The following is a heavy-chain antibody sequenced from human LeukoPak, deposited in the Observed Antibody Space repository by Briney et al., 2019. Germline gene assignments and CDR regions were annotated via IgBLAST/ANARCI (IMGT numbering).Heavy chain of an antibody. CDR2: INPNSGGT. CDR1: GYTFTGYY. V-gene: IGHV1-2*06. CDR3: ARVGGRYSYGYYYYIDV. Sequence: ASVKVSCKASGYTFTGYYMHWVRQAPGQGLEWMGRINPNSGGTNYAQKFQGRVTMTRDTSISTAYMELSRLRSDDTAVYYCARVGGRYSYGYYYYIDVWGKGTTVTVSS. D-gene: IGHD5-18*01. J-gene: IGHJ6*03.